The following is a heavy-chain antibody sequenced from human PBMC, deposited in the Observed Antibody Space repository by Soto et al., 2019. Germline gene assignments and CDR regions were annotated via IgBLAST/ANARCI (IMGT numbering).Heavy chain of an antibody. D-gene: IGHD5-18*01. J-gene: IGHJ3*02. CDR2: ISDDGNNK. Sequence: SLRLSCAASGFTFRNYGMHWVRQAPGKGLEWVADISDDGNNKYNVGSVEGRFTISRDNAKNTLYLQMNSLRAEDTAVYYCAKGGGYSYGTNDAFDIWGQGTMVTVSS. CDR1: GFTFRNYG. V-gene: IGHV3-30*18. CDR3: AKGGGYSYGTNDAFDI.